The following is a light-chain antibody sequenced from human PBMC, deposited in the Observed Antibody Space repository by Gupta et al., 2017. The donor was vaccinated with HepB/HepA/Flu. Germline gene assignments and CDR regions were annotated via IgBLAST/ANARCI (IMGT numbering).Light chain of an antibody. CDR3: SSYTSSSTLPYV. J-gene: IGLJ1*01. Sequence: QSALTQPASVSGSPGQSITISCTGTSTDVGGYNYVSWYQQHPGKAPKLMIYDVSSRPSGVSNRFSGSKLGNTASLTISGLQAEDEADYYCSSYTSSSTLPYVFGTGTKVTVL. V-gene: IGLV2-14*03. CDR2: DVS. CDR1: STDVGGYNY.